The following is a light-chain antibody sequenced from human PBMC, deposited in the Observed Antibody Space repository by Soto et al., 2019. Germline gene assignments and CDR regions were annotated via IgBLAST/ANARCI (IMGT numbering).Light chain of an antibody. V-gene: IGKV1-5*01. CDR1: QSIRNS. Sequence: DIPMSQSPSTLSASVGDRVTITCRASQSIRNSLAWYQQKPGKAPKLLLSDASTLERGVPSRFSGSGSGTEFTLTISSLQPDDFATYYCQHYSSYSRTFGQGTNVAIK. J-gene: IGKJ1*01. CDR3: QHYSSYSRT. CDR2: DAS.